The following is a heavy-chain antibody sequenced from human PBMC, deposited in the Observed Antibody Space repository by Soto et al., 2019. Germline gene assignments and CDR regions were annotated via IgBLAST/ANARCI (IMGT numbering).Heavy chain of an antibody. J-gene: IGHJ5*02. V-gene: IGHV4-59*08. Sequence: PSETLSLTCTVSGGSISSYYWSWIRQPPGKGLEWIGYIYYSGSTYYNPSLKSRVTISVDTSKNQFSLKLSSVTAADTAVYYCARAGSNYGGNWFDPWGQGTLVTVSS. CDR3: ARAGSNYGGNWFDP. D-gene: IGHD4-4*01. CDR1: GGSISSYY. CDR2: IYYSGST.